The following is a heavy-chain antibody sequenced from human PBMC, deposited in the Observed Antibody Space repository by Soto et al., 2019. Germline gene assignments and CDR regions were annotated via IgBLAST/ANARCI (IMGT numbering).Heavy chain of an antibody. Sequence: GGSLRLSCAASGFTFSDYYMSWIRQAPGKGLEWVSYISSSGSTIYYADSLKSRLTITKGTSKNQVVLTMTNMDPVDTATYYCARKGSGSRSIDYWGQGTPVTVSS. D-gene: IGHD3-10*01. V-gene: IGHV3-11*01. CDR2: ISSSGSTI. J-gene: IGHJ4*02. CDR1: GFTFSDYY. CDR3: ARKGSGSRSIDY.